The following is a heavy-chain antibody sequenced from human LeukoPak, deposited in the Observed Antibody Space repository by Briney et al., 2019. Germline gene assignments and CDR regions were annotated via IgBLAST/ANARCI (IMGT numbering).Heavy chain of an antibody. Sequence: QPGGSLRLSCAASGFTFSSYGMHWVRQAPGKGLEWVAVISYDGSNKNYADSVKGRFTISRDNSKNTLYLQMNSLRAEDTAVYYCAKGNEYYDILTGYPLGDWGQGTLVTVSS. V-gene: IGHV3-30*18. D-gene: IGHD3-9*01. J-gene: IGHJ4*02. CDR1: GFTFSSYG. CDR2: ISYDGSNK. CDR3: AKGNEYYDILTGYPLGD.